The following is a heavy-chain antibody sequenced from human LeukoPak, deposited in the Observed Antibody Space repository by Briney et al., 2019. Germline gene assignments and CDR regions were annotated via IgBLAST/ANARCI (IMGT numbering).Heavy chain of an antibody. J-gene: IGHJ3*02. Sequence: GSSVKVSCKASGGTFSSYAISWVRQAPGQGLEWMGWISAYNGDTNYAQKLQGRVTMTTDTSTSTAYMELRSLRSDDTAVYYCARGGPAPHRITLIVVASSTDAFDIWGQGTMVTVSS. CDR3: ARGGPAPHRITLIVVASSTDAFDI. CDR2: ISAYNGDT. CDR1: GGTFSSYA. D-gene: IGHD3-22*01. V-gene: IGHV1-18*01.